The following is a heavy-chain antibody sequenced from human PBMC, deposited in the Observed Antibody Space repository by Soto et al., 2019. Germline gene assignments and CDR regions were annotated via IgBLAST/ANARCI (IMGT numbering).Heavy chain of an antibody. V-gene: IGHV3-30*18. CDR1: GFTFSSYG. J-gene: IGHJ4*02. Sequence: QVQLVESGGGVVQPGRSLRLSCAASGFTFSSYGMHWVRQAPGKGLEWVAVISYDGSNKYYADSVKGRCTISRDNSKNTLYLQMNSLRAEDTAVYYCAKVPWAPYGSTAADGYWGQGTLVTVSS. CDR3: AKVPWAPYGSTAADGY. CDR2: ISYDGSNK. D-gene: IGHD6-13*01.